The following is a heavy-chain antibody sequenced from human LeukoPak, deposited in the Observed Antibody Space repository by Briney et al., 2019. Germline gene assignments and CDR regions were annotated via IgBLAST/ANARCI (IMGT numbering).Heavy chain of an antibody. V-gene: IGHV3-53*01. J-gene: IGHJ4*02. CDR2: IYSGGST. Sequence: GSLRLSCAASGFTVSSNYMSWVRQAPGKGLEWVSVIYSGGSTYYADSVKGRFTIPRDNSKNTLYLQMNGLRAEDTAIYYCAKGSAQWELYDYWGQGTLVTVSS. CDR1: GFTVSSNY. D-gene: IGHD4-23*01. CDR3: AKGSAQWELYDY.